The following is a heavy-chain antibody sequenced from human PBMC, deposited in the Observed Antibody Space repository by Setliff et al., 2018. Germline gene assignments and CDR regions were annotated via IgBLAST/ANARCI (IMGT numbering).Heavy chain of an antibody. D-gene: IGHD1-1*01. CDR1: GDTFSTYS. CDR3: ARDSVTLGQLERRGGWHYYGMDV. J-gene: IGHJ6*02. Sequence: SVKVSCKASGDTFSTYSLSWVRQATGQGLEWMGGIIPLLETAKYAQKFQGRVTITADKSTTTVHMELSSLTSEDTAVYFCARDSVTLGQLERRGGWHYYGMDVWGQGT. CDR2: IIPLLETA. V-gene: IGHV1-69*06.